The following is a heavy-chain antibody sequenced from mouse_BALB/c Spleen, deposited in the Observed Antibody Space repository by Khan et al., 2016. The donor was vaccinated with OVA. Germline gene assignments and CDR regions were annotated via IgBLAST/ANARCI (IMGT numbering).Heavy chain of an antibody. CDR2: IYYSGTV. D-gene: IGHD1-1*01. CDR3: ARDYGSLYWYFDV. J-gene: IGHJ1*01. V-gene: IGHV3-5*02. CDR1: GISITSGNYR. Sequence: EVQLQESGPGLVKPSQTVSLTCTVTGISITSGNYRWSWIRQFPGNKLEWIGNIYYSGTVTYNPSLTSRTTITRDTSKNQFFLEMNSLTAEDIATYYCARDYGSLYWYFDVWGAGTTVTVSS.